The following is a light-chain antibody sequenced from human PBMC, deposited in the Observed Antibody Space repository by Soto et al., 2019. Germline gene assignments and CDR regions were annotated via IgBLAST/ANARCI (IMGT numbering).Light chain of an antibody. CDR3: AAWDDSLSGPV. CDR2: RNN. J-gene: IGLJ2*01. CDR1: SSNIGSNS. V-gene: IGLV1-47*01. Sequence: QSVLTQPTSASGTPGQRVTISCSGSSSNIGSNSVCWYQQLPGTAPKLLIYRNNQRPSGVPDRFSGSKSGTSASLAISGLRSEDEADYYCAAWDDSLSGPVFGGGTKLTVL.